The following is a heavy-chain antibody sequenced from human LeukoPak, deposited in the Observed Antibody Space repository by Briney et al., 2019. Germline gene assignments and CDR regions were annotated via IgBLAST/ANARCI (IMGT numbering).Heavy chain of an antibody. CDR3: ARDRVRYSYGYTCFDY. Sequence: GGSLRLSCAASGFTFSSYAMHWVRQAPGKGLEWVAVISYDGSNKYYADSVKGRFTISRDNSKNTLYLQMNSLRAEDTAVYYCARDRVRYSYGYTCFDYWGQGTLVTVSS. CDR1: GFTFSSYA. J-gene: IGHJ4*02. D-gene: IGHD5-18*01. CDR2: ISYDGSNK. V-gene: IGHV3-30-3*01.